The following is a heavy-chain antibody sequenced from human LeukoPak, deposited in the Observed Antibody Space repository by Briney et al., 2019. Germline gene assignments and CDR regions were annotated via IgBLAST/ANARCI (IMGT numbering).Heavy chain of an antibody. CDR2: IVVGSGNT. CDR3: AAPRLQTATAPYYYYYGMDV. Sequence: SVKVSCKASGFTFTSSAMQWVRQARGQRLEWIGWIVVGSGNTNYAQKFQERVTITRDMSTSTAYMELSSLRSEDTAAYYCAAPRLQTATAPYYYYYGMDVWGQGATVTVSS. D-gene: IGHD2-21*02. J-gene: IGHJ6*02. V-gene: IGHV1-58*02. CDR1: GFTFTSSA.